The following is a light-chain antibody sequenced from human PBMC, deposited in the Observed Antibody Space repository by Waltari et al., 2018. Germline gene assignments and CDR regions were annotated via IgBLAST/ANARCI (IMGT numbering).Light chain of an antibody. J-gene: IGKJ2*01. Sequence: EIVLTQSPATLSLSPGESATLSCRASQTVRGYLAWYQHKLGQAPSLLMSDASKRATGIPARFSGSGSGTDFTLIITSLEPEDFAVYYCQHRSDWPLYTFGQGTKLELK. CDR3: QHRSDWPLYT. CDR1: QTVRGY. V-gene: IGKV3-11*01. CDR2: DAS.